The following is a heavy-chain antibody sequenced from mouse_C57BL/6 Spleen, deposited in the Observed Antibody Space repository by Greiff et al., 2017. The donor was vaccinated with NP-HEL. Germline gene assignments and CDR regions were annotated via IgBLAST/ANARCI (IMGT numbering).Heavy chain of an antibody. J-gene: IGHJ4*01. CDR3: AVYDSYAMDY. CDR1: GFTFSSYA. Sequence: EVKLVESGGGLVKPGGSLKLSCAASGFTFSSYAMSWVRQTPEKRLEWVATISDGGSYTYYPDNVKGRFTISRDNDKNNLYLQRSHLKSEDTAMYYCAVYDSYAMDYWGQGTSVTVSS. D-gene: IGHD2-3*01. V-gene: IGHV5-4*03. CDR2: ISDGGSYT.